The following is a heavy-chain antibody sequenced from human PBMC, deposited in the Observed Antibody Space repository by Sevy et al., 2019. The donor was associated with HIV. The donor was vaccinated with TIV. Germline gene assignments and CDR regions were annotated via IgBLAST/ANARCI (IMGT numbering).Heavy chain of an antibody. CDR1: GGTFSSYA. Sequence: ASVKVSCKASGGTFSSYAISWVRQAPGQGLEWMGRIIPIFGTANYAQKFQGRVTITADESTSTAYMELSSLRSEDTAVYYCARDIQLWFASNSKDTTLGSYYYYMDVSGKGTAVTVSS. CDR2: IIPIFGTA. J-gene: IGHJ6*03. CDR3: ARDIQLWFASNSKDTTLGSYYYYMDV. D-gene: IGHD5-18*01. V-gene: IGHV1-69*13.